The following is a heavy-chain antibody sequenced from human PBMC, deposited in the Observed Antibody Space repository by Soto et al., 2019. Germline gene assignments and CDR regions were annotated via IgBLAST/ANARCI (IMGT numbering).Heavy chain of an antibody. J-gene: IGHJ6*02. CDR2: IYYSGST. Sequence: SETLSLTCTVSGGSISSGGYYWSWIRQHPRKGLERIGYIYYSGSTYYNPSLKSRVTISVDTSKNQFSLKLSSVTAADTAVYYCAIDTIFGVVSPNQYYYGMDVWGQGTTVTVSS. D-gene: IGHD3-3*01. V-gene: IGHV4-31*03. CDR3: AIDTIFGVVSPNQYYYGMDV. CDR1: GGSISSGGYY.